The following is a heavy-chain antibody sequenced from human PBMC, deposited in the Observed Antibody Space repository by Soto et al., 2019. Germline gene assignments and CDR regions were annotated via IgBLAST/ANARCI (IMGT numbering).Heavy chain of an antibody. CDR2: ISYDGSNK. V-gene: IGHV3-30*18. D-gene: IGHD3-10*01. Sequence: QVQLVESGGGVVQPGRSLRLSCAASGFTFSSYGMHWVRQAPGKGLEWVAVISYDGSNKYYADSVKGRFTISRDNSKNTLYLQMNSLRAEDTAVYYCAKEDYYGSGSYYRYYFDYWGQGTLVTVSS. CDR3: AKEDYYGSGSYYRYYFDY. J-gene: IGHJ4*02. CDR1: GFTFSSYG.